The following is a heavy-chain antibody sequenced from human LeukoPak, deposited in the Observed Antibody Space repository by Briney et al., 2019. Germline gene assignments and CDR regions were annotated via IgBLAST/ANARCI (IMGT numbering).Heavy chain of an antibody. Sequence: PGGSLRLSCAASGLTFNNNYMNWVRQAPGKGLEWVSALYIGGNTYYAGSVRGRFTISRDNSKNTLYLQMNSLRAEDTAIYYCMTAAGYNFGQYWGQGTLVTVSS. J-gene: IGHJ4*02. CDR3: MTAAGYNFGQY. CDR1: GLTFNNNY. D-gene: IGHD5-18*01. V-gene: IGHV3-53*01. CDR2: LYIGGNT.